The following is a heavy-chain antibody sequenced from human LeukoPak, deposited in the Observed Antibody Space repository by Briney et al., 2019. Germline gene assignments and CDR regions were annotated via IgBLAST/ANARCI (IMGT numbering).Heavy chain of an antibody. J-gene: IGHJ4*02. D-gene: IGHD6-13*01. CDR1: GFVFSSYG. V-gene: IGHV3-33*08. Sequence: PGGSLRLSCAASGFVFSSYGMHWVRQAPGKGLEWVAVIWYDGSNKYYADSVKGRFTISRDNSKNTLYLQMNSLRAEDTAVYYCARGIAVAGRSLDYWGQGTLVTVSS. CDR3: ARGIAVAGRSLDY. CDR2: IWYDGSNK.